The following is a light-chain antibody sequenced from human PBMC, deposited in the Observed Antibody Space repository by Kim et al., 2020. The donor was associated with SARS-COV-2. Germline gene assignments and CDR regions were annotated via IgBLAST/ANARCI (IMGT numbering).Light chain of an antibody. CDR2: GAS. Sequence: EIVMTQSPATLSVSPGERDTLSCRASQSVSSNLAWYQQKPGQAPRLLILGASTRATGIPARFNGSGSGTEFTLTISSLQSEDLAVYYCQQYKNWPLTFGGGTKVDIK. CDR1: QSVSSN. CDR3: QQYKNWPLT. V-gene: IGKV3-15*01. J-gene: IGKJ4*01.